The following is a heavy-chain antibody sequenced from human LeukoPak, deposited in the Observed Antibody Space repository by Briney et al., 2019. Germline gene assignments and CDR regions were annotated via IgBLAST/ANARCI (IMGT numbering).Heavy chain of an antibody. CDR2: INHSGST. V-gene: IGHV4-34*01. D-gene: IGHD3-9*01. CDR3: ARSGVLRYFDWLRNYYYYGMDV. Sequence: GSLRLSCAASGFTFSSYAMSWVRQPPGKGLEWIGEINHSGSTNYNPSLKSRVTISVDTSKNQFSLKLSSVTAADTAVYYCARSGVLRYFDWLRNYYYYGMDVWGQGTTVTVSS. CDR1: GFTFSSYA. J-gene: IGHJ6*02.